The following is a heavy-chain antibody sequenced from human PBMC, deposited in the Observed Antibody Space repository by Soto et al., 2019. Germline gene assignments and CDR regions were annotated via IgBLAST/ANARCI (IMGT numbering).Heavy chain of an antibody. D-gene: IGHD3-10*01. J-gene: IGHJ5*02. CDR3: ARDYYGSGSLLYNWFDP. CDR2: ISAYNGTA. V-gene: IGHV1-18*04. Sequence: ASVKVSCKASGYTFTSYGISWVRQAPGQGLEWMGWISAYNGTANYAQKFQGRVTITADESTSTAYMELSSLRSEDTAVYYCARDYYGSGSLLYNWFDPWGQGTLVTVSS. CDR1: GYTFTSYG.